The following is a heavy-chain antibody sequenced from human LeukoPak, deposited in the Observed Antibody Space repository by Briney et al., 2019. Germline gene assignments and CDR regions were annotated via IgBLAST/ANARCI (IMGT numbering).Heavy chain of an antibody. V-gene: IGHV1-2*02. CDR3: VRDGGSGSPYDF. Sequence: ASVKVSCKASGYTLTHYFAHWVRQAPGQGLQWMGWINPNTGTTSYPQKFQGRVTITRDTSISTAYMELRSLRSDDTAIYYCVRDGGSGSPYDFWGQGTLVTVSS. J-gene: IGHJ4*02. D-gene: IGHD3-10*01. CDR2: INPNTGTT. CDR1: GYTLTHYF.